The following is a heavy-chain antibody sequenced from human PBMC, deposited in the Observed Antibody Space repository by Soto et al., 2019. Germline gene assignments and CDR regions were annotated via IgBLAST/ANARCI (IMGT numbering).Heavy chain of an antibody. CDR2: ISWNRDSI. Sequence: EVQLVESGGGLVQPGRSLRLSCVASGFTFDDYAMHWVRQVPGKGLEWVSGISWNRDSIRYADSVKGRFTISRDNAKNSLYLQMNSLRAEDTALYHCAKDIKWGNSGYLAGGSGASDIWGQGTMVTVSS. V-gene: IGHV3-9*01. CDR1: GFTFDDYA. D-gene: IGHD3-22*01. J-gene: IGHJ3*02. CDR3: AKDIKWGNSGYLAGGSGASDI.